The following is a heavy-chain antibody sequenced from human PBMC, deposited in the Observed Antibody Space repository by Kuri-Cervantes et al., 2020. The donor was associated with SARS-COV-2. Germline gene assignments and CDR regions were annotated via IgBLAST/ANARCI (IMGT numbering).Heavy chain of an antibody. V-gene: IGHV1-58*02. CDR2: IVVGSGNT. Sequence: SVKVSCKASGSTFSGSAIQWARQARGQRLEWIGWIVVGSGNTDYAREFQERGNITRDMSTTTVYMELSGLRTDDTAMYYCAPFYYRSINNWSDPWGQGTQVTVSS. J-gene: IGHJ5*02. CDR3: APFYYRSINNWSDP. D-gene: IGHD3-10*01. CDR1: GSTFSGSA.